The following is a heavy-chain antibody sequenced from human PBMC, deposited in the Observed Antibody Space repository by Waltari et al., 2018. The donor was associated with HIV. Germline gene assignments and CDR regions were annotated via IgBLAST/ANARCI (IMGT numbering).Heavy chain of an antibody. V-gene: IGHV3-30*18. D-gene: IGHD2-2*01. CDR2: IYYDGIHK. J-gene: IGHJ4*02. Sequence: QVQLVESGGGVVQPGRSLRRSCATSGFTFGHYGMHWVRQAPGKGLEWVAVIYYDGIHKFYADSVKGRFTISRDNSKNTLYLQMNSLRGQDTAIYYCAKDSGWGDEMKTAAAWGQGTLVTVSS. CDR3: AKDSGWGDEMKTAAA. CDR1: GFTFGHYG.